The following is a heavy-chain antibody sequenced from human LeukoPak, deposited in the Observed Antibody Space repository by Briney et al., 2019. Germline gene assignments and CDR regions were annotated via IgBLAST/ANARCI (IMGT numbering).Heavy chain of an antibody. V-gene: IGHV3-30*02. D-gene: IGHD2-2*01. CDR3: AKDGPASGLSYFDC. J-gene: IGHJ4*02. Sequence: GGSLRLSCAASGFSFGSIGMHWVRQAPGKGLEWVAFIRYDGSTRYYADSVKGRFIISRDISENTLYLQMNSLRTEDTAMYYCAKDGPASGLSYFDCWGQGTLVTVSS. CDR1: GFSFGSIG. CDR2: IRYDGSTR.